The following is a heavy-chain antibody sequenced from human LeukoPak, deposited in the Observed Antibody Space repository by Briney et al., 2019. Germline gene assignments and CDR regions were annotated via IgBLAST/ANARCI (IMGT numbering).Heavy chain of an antibody. CDR3: ARGAFYVFWRAYNWFAP. D-gene: IGHD3-3*01. V-gene: IGHV4-34*01. Sequence: PSETLSLTCAVYGGSFSGYYWSWIRQPPGKGLEWIGEINHSGSTNYNPSLKSRVTISVDTSKNQFSLKLSSVTAADTAVYYCARGAFYVFWRAYNWFAPWGRGTLVTVSS. J-gene: IGHJ5*02. CDR1: GGSFSGYY. CDR2: INHSGST.